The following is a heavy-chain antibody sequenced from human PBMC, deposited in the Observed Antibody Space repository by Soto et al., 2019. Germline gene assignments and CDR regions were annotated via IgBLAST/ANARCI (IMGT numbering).Heavy chain of an antibody. CDR3: ARDIGFDYVN. Sequence: GVALSLSWAVAGGNVMGYWVSWVRRTPGKGLEWVASIKEDGSEIYYLHSVRGRFSISRDSAGNALHLTMNYLSAEDTGVYFCARDIGFDYVNWGQGTLVTVSS. J-gene: IGHJ4*02. V-gene: IGHV3-7*01. CDR1: GGNVMGYW. CDR2: IKEDGSEI. D-gene: IGHD3-16*01.